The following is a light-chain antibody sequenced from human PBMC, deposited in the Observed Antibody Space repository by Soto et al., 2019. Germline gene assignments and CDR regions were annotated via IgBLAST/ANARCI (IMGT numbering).Light chain of an antibody. V-gene: IGLV2-23*01. CDR3: CSYAGSRTYV. Sequence: QSALTQPASVSGPLGQSIVISCTGSSSDIGSYDLVSWYQQYAGKAPKVVIFEGTKRPSGVSNRFSGSKSGNTASLTISGLQTEDEADYYCCSYAGSRTYVFGAGTKLTVL. CDR1: SSDIGSYDL. CDR2: EGT. J-gene: IGLJ1*01.